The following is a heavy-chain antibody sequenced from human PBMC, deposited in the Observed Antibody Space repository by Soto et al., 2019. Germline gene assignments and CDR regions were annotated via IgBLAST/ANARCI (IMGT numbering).Heavy chain of an antibody. CDR2: IIPIVGIA. CDR3: AISGCSGWDSRYDAFDI. Sequence: GASVKVSCKAPGGTLSSCTFTWVRQAPGQGPEWMGRIIPIVGIADSAQKFQGRVTITADKSTSTAYMELSSLRSEDTAVYYCAISGCSGWDSRYDAFDIWGQGTMVTVSS. CDR1: GGTLSSCT. D-gene: IGHD6-19*01. V-gene: IGHV1-69*02. J-gene: IGHJ3*02.